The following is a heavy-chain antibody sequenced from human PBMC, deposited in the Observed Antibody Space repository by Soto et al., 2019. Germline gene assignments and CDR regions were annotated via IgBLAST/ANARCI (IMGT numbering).Heavy chain of an antibody. V-gene: IGHV3-48*02. CDR3: VRDSDWAFDI. CDR2: FGTSRKYI. J-gene: IGHJ3*02. D-gene: IGHD3-9*01. Sequence: SLRLSCVASGYTLSDYSMNWVRQAPGKGLEWVSYFGTSRKYIYYADSVRGRFTISRDDAKNSLYLQLNSLRDEATALYYCVRDSDWAFDIWGQGRMVTVSS. CDR1: GYTLSDYS.